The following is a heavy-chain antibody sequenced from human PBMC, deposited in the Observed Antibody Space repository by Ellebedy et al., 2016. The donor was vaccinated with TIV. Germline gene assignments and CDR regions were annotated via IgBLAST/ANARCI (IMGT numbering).Heavy chain of an antibody. CDR2: ISGSGGRT. Sequence: GGSLRLXXAASGFTFSSYAMSWVRQAPGKGLEWVSAISGSGGRTYYADSVKGRFTISRDNSKNTLYLQMNSLRAEDTAVYYCAKEYVPAAGTYYFDYWGQGTLVTVSS. D-gene: IGHD2-2*01. CDR1: GFTFSSYA. J-gene: IGHJ4*02. CDR3: AKEYVPAAGTYYFDY. V-gene: IGHV3-23*01.